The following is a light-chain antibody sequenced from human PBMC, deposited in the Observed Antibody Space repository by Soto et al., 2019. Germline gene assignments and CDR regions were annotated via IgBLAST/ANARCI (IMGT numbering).Light chain of an antibody. CDR2: AAS. CDR1: QSVSNN. CDR3: QQYHKWPPIYT. V-gene: IGKV3-15*01. J-gene: IGKJ2*01. Sequence: IVMTQSPATLSVSQGERATLSCRASQSVSNNLAWYQQKPGQAPRLLIYAASSRATGIPARFSGSGSGTEFTLTISSLQSEDFAVYFCQQYHKWPPIYTFGQGTKLEIK.